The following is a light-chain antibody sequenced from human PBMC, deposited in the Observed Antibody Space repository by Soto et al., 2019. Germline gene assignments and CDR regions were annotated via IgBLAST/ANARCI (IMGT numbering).Light chain of an antibody. Sequence: SYELTQPPSVSVAPGQTVRVTCGGKDIGSKSVHWYQQKPGQAPVLVVYDDSDRPSGIPERFSGSNSGNTATLTISSVEAGDEADYYCQVWHRRSDHYVFGTGTKVTVL. CDR2: DDS. CDR1: DIGSKS. V-gene: IGLV3-21*02. CDR3: QVWHRRSDHYV. J-gene: IGLJ1*01.